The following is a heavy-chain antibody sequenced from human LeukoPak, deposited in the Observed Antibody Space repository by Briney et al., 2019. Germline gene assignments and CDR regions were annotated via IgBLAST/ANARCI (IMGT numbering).Heavy chain of an antibody. CDR2: IKIKTDGGTI. D-gene: IGHD1-26*01. V-gene: IGHV3-15*01. CDR1: GFTFSNAW. J-gene: IGHJ4*02. CDR3: TRISGSSSGPFDY. Sequence: GGSLRLSCAASGFTFSNAWMSWVRQAPGKGLEWVGRIKIKTDGGTIEYGAPVKGRFTISRDDSKNTLNLQMNTLETEDTGVYYCTRISGSSSGPFDYWGQGSLVTVSS.